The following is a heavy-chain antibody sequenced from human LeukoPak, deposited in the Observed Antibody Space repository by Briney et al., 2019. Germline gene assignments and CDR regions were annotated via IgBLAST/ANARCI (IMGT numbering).Heavy chain of an antibody. CDR1: GGSISSGGYY. CDR2: IYYSGST. Sequence: SQTLSLTCTVSGGSISSGGYYWSWIRQHPGKGLEWIGYIYYSGSTYYNPSPKSRVTISVNTSKNQFSLKRSSVTAADTAVYYCARNYYERGYYYYYGMDVWGQGTTVTVSS. J-gene: IGHJ6*02. CDR3: ARNYYERGYYYYYGMDV. V-gene: IGHV4-31*03. D-gene: IGHD3-22*01.